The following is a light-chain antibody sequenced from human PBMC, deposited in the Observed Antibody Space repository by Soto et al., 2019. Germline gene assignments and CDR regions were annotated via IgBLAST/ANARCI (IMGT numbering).Light chain of an antibody. CDR1: SSDVGGYKS. J-gene: IGLJ1*01. V-gene: IGLV2-11*01. CDR2: DVS. Sequence: QSVLTQPRSVSGSPGQSVTISCTGTSSDVGGYKSVSWYQQHPGKAPKLMIYDVSKRPSGVPDRFSGSKSGNTASLTISGLQAEDEADYYCCSFAGTSYVFGTGTKLTVL. CDR3: CSFAGTSYV.